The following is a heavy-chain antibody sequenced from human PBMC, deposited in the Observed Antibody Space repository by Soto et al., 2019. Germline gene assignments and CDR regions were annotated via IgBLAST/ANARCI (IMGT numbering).Heavy chain of an antibody. Sequence: SETLSLTCAVYGGSFSGYYWSWIRQPPGKGLEWIGEINHSGSTNYNPSLKSRVTISVDTSKNQFSLKLSSVTAADTAVYYCARGGLAGLRFDYWGQGTLVTVSS. CDR1: GGSFSGYY. D-gene: IGHD4-17*01. V-gene: IGHV4-34*01. CDR2: INHSGST. CDR3: ARGGLAGLRFDY. J-gene: IGHJ4*02.